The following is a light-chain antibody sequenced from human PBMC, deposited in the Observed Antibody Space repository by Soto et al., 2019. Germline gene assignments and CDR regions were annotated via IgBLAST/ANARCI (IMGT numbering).Light chain of an antibody. CDR3: QHPYT. CDR2: DAS. V-gene: IGKV1-5*01. J-gene: IGKJ2*01. CDR1: QSISSW. Sequence: DIPMTQSPSTLSASVGDRVTITCRASQSISSWLAWYQQKPGKAPKLLIYDASSLESGVPSRFSGSGSGTEFTLTISSLQPDDFATYYCQHPYTFGQGTKLEIK.